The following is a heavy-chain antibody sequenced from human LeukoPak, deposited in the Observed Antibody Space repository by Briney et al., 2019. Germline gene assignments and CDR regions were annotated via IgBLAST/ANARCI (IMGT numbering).Heavy chain of an antibody. Sequence: SETLSLTCTVSGGPISTYYWSWIRQPPGKGLEWIGYIYSSGSTNYNPSLKSRVTISVDTSNNQFSLNLNSVTAADTAVYYCARDSPYSSVDPWGQGTLVTVSS. CDR2: IYSSGST. CDR3: ARDSPYSSVDP. D-gene: IGHD6-19*01. J-gene: IGHJ5*02. V-gene: IGHV4-59*01. CDR1: GGPISTYY.